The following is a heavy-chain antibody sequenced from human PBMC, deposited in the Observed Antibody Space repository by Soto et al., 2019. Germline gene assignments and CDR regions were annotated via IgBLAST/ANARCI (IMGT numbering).Heavy chain of an antibody. Sequence: GGSLRLSCAASGFTFSSYAMSWVRQAPGKGLEWVANIKQDGSEKYYVDSVKGRFTISRDNAKNSLYLQMNSLRAEDTAVYYCARAVSSSWYDYWGQGTLVTVSS. CDR2: IKQDGSEK. J-gene: IGHJ4*02. V-gene: IGHV3-7*01. CDR3: ARAVSSSWYDY. D-gene: IGHD6-13*01. CDR1: GFTFSSYA.